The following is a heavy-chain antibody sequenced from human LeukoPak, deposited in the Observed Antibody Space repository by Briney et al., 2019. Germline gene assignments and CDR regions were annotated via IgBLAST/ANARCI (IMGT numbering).Heavy chain of an antibody. CDR3: ARVSLHRAGSGIGDYYYYYMDV. J-gene: IGHJ6*03. D-gene: IGHD3-10*01. CDR2: IYTSGST. V-gene: IGHV4-4*07. Sequence: PSETLSLTCTVSGGSISSYYWSWIRQPAGKGLEWIGRIYTSGSTNYNPSLKSRVTMSVDTSKNQFSLKLSSVTAADTAVYYCARVSLHRAGSGIGDYYYYYMDVWGKGTTVTVSS. CDR1: GGSISSYY.